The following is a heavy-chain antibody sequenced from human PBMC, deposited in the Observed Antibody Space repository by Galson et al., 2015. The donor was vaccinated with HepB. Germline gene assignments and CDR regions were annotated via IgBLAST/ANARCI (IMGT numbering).Heavy chain of an antibody. CDR2: ISGSGGST. J-gene: IGHJ4*02. V-gene: IGHV3-23*01. CDR3: ASELAGDRSVDY. D-gene: IGHD6-19*01. Sequence: SLRLSCAASGFTFSSYAMSWVRQAPGKGLEWVSAISGSGGSTYYADSVKGRFTISRDNSKNTLYLQMNSLRAEDTAVYYCASELAGDRSVDYWGQGTLVTVSS. CDR1: GFTFSSYA.